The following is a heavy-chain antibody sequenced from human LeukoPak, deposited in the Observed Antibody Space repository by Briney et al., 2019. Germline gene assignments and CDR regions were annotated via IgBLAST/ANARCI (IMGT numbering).Heavy chain of an antibody. Sequence: PSETLSLTCTVSGGSFGSYYWSWIRQPPGKGLEWIGSIYYSGSTDYNPSLKSRVTISVDTSKNQFSLKLSSVTAADTAVYYCARGRIARLPYFDYWGQGTLVTVSS. CDR2: IYYSGST. CDR1: GGSFGSYY. J-gene: IGHJ4*02. V-gene: IGHV4-59*01. D-gene: IGHD5-18*01. CDR3: ARGRIARLPYFDY.